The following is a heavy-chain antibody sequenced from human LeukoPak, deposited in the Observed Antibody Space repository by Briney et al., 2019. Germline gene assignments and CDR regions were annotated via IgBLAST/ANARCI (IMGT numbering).Heavy chain of an antibody. CDR2: LSGSGRAT. V-gene: IGHV3-23*01. J-gene: IGHJ5*02. Sequence: GGSLRLSCVASGFTFSSYNMIWVRQAPGKGLEWVSGLSGSGRATYYAHSVKGRFTTSRENSKNAMFLQMNSMRVDDTAVYYCARQRVMLTGTGGTWIDPWGQGTLVTVSS. CDR1: GFTFSSYN. D-gene: IGHD1/OR15-1a*01. CDR3: ARQRVMLTGTGGTWIDP.